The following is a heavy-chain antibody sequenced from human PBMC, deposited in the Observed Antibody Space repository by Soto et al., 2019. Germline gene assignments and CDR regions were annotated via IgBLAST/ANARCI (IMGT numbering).Heavy chain of an antibody. Sequence: SETLSLTCTVSGDSFSSSSSYWGWIRQPPGKGLEWIASIYYSGRTYYNPSLKSRVTISVDTSKNQFSLKLSSVTAADTAVYYCARRWGPIYYFDYWGQGTLVTVSS. V-gene: IGHV4-39*07. CDR3: ARRWGPIYYFDY. J-gene: IGHJ4*02. CDR1: GDSFSSSSSY. D-gene: IGHD2-21*02. CDR2: IYYSGRT.